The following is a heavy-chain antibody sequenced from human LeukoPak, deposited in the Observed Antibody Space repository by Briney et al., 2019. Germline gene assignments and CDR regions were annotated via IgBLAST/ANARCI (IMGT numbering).Heavy chain of an antibody. J-gene: IGHJ3*02. CDR2: ISYDGSNK. D-gene: IGHD3-22*01. CDR1: GFTFSSYA. CDR3: AREALSSSYYQKPEAFDI. Sequence: PGRSLRLSCAASGFTFSSYAMHWVRQAPGKGLEWVAVISYDGSNKYYADSVKGRFTISRDNSKNTLYLQMNSLRAEDTAVYYCAREALSSSYYQKPEAFDIWGQGTMVTVSS. V-gene: IGHV3-30*04.